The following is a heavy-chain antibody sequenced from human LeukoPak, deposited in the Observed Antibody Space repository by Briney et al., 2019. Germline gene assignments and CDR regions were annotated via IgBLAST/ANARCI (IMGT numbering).Heavy chain of an antibody. V-gene: IGHV4-39*07. Sequence: SETLSLTRTVSGDSISGSNYHWGWIRPPPGKGLEWLGTVHHTGRAFYNPSLRGRTTVSVDTSKNQFSLKLTSVTAADTAVYYCAREPDAWGQGTLVTVSS. CDR3: AREPDA. J-gene: IGHJ5*02. CDR2: VHHTGRA. CDR1: GDSISGSNYH.